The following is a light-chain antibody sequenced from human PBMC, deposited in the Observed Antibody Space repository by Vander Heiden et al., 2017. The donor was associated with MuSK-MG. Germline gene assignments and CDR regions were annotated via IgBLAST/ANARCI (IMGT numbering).Light chain of an antibody. Sequence: IPMTQSPSSLSASVGDRVTITCRASQSISNSLNWYQQKPGKAPKLLIYGAFNLQSGVPSRFSGNGSGTDFTLTISSLQPEDFAPYYCQQSDSAPLLTFGHGTKVDIK. V-gene: IGKV1-39*01. CDR2: GAF. J-gene: IGKJ3*01. CDR3: QQSDSAPLLT. CDR1: QSISNS.